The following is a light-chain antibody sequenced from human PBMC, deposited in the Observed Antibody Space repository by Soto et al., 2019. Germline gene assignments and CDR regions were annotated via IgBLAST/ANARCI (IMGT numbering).Light chain of an antibody. CDR2: EVV. Sequence: QSVLTQPASVSGSPGQSISISCSGTSRDIGAYNYVSWYLQHPGKAPKLMIYEVVNRPSGVSNRFSGSKSGNMASLTISGLRAEDEADYYCASYTTSNTFVFGTGTKVTVL. V-gene: IGLV2-14*01. CDR3: ASYTTSNTFV. CDR1: SRDIGAYNY. J-gene: IGLJ1*01.